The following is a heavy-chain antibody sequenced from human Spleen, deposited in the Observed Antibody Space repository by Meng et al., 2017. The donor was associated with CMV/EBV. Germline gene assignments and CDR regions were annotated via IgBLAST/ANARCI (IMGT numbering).Heavy chain of an antibody. V-gene: IGHV4-34*01. CDR3: ARVFYDDSSGYYPPRGYYFDY. D-gene: IGHD3-22*01. Sequence: QVQLQQWGAGLLKPSETLSLTCAVYGGSFSGYYWSWIRQPPGKGLEWIGEINHSGSTNYNPSLKSRVTISVDTSKNQFSLKLSSVTAADTAVYYCARVFYDDSSGYYPPRGYYFDYWGQGTLVTVSS. CDR1: GGSFSGYY. CDR2: INHSGST. J-gene: IGHJ4*02.